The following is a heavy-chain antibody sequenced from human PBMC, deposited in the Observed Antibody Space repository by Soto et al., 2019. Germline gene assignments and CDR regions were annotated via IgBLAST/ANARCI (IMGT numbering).Heavy chain of an antibody. CDR1: GFTFSSYD. V-gene: IGHV3-13*01. CDR2: IGTAGDT. J-gene: IGHJ4*02. Sequence: GGSLRLSCAASGFTFSSYDMHWVRQATGKGLEWVSAIGTAGDTYYPGSVKGRFTISRENAKNSLYLQMNSLRAEDTAVYYCASGSGYGIFDYWGQGTLVTVSS. D-gene: IGHD5-12*01. CDR3: ASGSGYGIFDY.